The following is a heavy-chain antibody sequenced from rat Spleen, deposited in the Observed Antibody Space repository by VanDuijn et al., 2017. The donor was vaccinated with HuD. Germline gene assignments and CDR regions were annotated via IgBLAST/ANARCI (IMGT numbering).Heavy chain of an antibody. CDR3: ARHEQLGSPNWFAY. J-gene: IGHJ3*01. CDR2: ISTSGSRT. CDR1: GFTFSDYY. Sequence: EVQLVESDGGLVQPGRSLKLSCAASGFTFSDYYMAWVRQAPTKGLEWVATISTSGSRTYYPDSVKGRFTISRDNAKSSLYLQMNSLKSEDTATYYCARHEQLGSPNWFAYWGQGTLVTVSS. D-gene: IGHD1-3*01. V-gene: IGHV5-25*01.